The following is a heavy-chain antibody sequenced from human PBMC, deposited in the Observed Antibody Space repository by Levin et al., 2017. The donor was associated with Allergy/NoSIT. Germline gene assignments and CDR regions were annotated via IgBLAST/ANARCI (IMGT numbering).Heavy chain of an antibody. CDR1: GGSITSSSYY. CDR3: AISRYGDQDGGWYFDL. CDR2: IYYSGTA. V-gene: IGHV4-39*07. Sequence: SETLSLTCSVSGGSITSSSYYWGWIRQSPGKGLEWIGHIYYSGTAYYNPSLKSRVTISVDTSKNQFSLKMTSVTAADTAVYYCAISRYGDQDGGWYFDLWGRGTLVTMSS. D-gene: IGHD4-17*01. J-gene: IGHJ2*01.